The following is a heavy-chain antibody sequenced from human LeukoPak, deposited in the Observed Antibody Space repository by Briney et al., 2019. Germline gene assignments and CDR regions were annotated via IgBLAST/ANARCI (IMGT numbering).Heavy chain of an antibody. D-gene: IGHD6-19*01. Sequence: GGSLRLSCAASGFTFSSYGMSWVRQAPGKGLEWVSSISGSAGSTYYADSVKGRFTISRDNSRNTLYLRMNSLRAEDTAVYYCAKSTRPSGWYTGRYYYYMDVWGKGTTVTISS. CDR1: GFTFSSYG. J-gene: IGHJ6*03. CDR3: AKSTRPSGWYTGRYYYYMDV. V-gene: IGHV3-23*01. CDR2: ISGSAGST.